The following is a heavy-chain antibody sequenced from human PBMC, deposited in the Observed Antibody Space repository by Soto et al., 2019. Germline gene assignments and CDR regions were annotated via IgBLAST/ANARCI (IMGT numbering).Heavy chain of an antibody. D-gene: IGHD2-2*01. Sequence: ASVKVSFKASGGTLSSYAISWVRQAPGQGLEWMGGIIPIFGTANYAQKFQGRVTITADESTSTAYRELSSLRSEDTAVYYCAREDIVVVPAAIRRYYYYGMDVWGQGTTVTVSS. CDR2: IIPIFGTA. CDR3: AREDIVVVPAAIRRYYYYGMDV. J-gene: IGHJ6*02. CDR1: GGTLSSYA. V-gene: IGHV1-69*13.